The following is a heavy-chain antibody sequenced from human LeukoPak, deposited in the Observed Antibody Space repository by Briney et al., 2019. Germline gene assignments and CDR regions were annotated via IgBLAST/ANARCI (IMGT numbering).Heavy chain of an antibody. D-gene: IGHD3-22*01. Sequence: SETLSLTCTVSGGSISSYYWSWIRQPPGKGLEWIGYIYYSKSTNYNPPLKSRVTISGDTSKNQFSLKLSSVTAADKAVYYCARGLSDSSGYYYGGRFDPWGQGTLVTVSS. CDR3: ARGLSDSSGYYYGGRFDP. J-gene: IGHJ5*02. CDR1: GGSISSYY. CDR2: IYYSKST. V-gene: IGHV4-59*01.